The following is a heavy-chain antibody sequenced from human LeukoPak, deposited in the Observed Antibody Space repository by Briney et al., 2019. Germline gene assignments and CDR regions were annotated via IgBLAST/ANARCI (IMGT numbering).Heavy chain of an antibody. Sequence: GESLKISCKASGYSFTSYWIGWVRQMPGKGLEWMGIIYPGDSDTRYSPSFQGQVTISADKSISTAYLQWSSLKASDTAMYYCARAAPDDFWSGRYYYFDYWGQGTLVTVSS. CDR3: ARAAPDDFWSGRYYYFDY. V-gene: IGHV5-51*01. J-gene: IGHJ4*02. D-gene: IGHD3-3*01. CDR2: IYPGDSDT. CDR1: GYSFTSYW.